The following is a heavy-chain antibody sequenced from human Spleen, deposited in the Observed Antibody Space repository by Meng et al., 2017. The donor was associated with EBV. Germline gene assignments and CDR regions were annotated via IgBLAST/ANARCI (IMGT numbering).Heavy chain of an antibody. CDR2: IYHSGST. D-gene: IGHD5-18*01. Sequence: QGHLQAPGPGLVMPSGTRSLTCAVAGGSISSSNWWSWVRQPPGKGLEWIGEIYHSGSTNYNPSLKSRVTISVDKSKNQFSLKLSSVTAADTAVYYCARVYVDTGFDYWGQGTLVTVSS. V-gene: IGHV4-4*02. CDR3: ARVYVDTGFDY. CDR1: GGSISSSNW. J-gene: IGHJ4*02.